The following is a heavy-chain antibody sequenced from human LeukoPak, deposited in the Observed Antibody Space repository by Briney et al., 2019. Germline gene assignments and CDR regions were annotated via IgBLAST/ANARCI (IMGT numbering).Heavy chain of an antibody. CDR1: GGSISSYY. Sequence: SETLSLTCTVSGGSISSYYWSWIRQPAGKGLEWIGRIYTSGSTNYNPSLKSRVTMSVDTSKNQFSLKLSSVTAADTAVYCCAREFIVVVPAASRLYYYYMDVWGKGTTVTISS. V-gene: IGHV4-4*07. J-gene: IGHJ6*03. D-gene: IGHD2-2*01. CDR2: IYTSGST. CDR3: AREFIVVVPAASRLYYYYMDV.